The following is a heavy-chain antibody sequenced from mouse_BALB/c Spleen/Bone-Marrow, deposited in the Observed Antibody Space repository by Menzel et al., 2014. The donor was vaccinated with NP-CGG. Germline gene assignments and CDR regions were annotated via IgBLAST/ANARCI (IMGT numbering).Heavy chain of an antibody. V-gene: IGHV1S50*01. Sequence: VQLQQSGPELVKPGASMRISCKASGYTFTTYFIHWVKKRPGRGLEWIGWIYPGNINIKYNENFKDKVTLTADKSSNTAHLQFSSLTSEDSAVYFCARGDYYRSVMDYWGQGTSVTVSS. CDR1: GYTFTTYF. J-gene: IGHJ4*01. CDR2: IYPGNINI. CDR3: ARGDYYRSVMDY. D-gene: IGHD2-14*01.